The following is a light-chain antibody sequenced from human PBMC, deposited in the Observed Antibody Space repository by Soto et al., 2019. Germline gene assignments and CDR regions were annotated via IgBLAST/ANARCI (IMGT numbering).Light chain of an antibody. V-gene: IGKV3-15*01. J-gene: IGKJ5*01. CDR2: GAS. Sequence: EIVMTQSPATLFVSPGERATLSCRASQRISSNLAWYQQKPGQAPRLLIYGASTRATGIPARISGSGFGTEFTLTINSLQSEDFAVYYCQHYNNWPPYTFGKGTRLEIK. CDR3: QHYNNWPPYT. CDR1: QRISSN.